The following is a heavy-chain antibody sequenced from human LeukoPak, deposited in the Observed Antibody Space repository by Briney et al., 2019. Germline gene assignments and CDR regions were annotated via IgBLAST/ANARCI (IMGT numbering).Heavy chain of an antibody. Sequence: GASVKVSCKASGYTFTSYGISWVRQAPGQGLEWMGWISAYSGNTNYAQKLQGRVTMTTDTSTSTAYMELRSLRSDDTAVYYCARAQITIFGVVIIPYFDYWGQGTLVTVSS. CDR3: ARAQITIFGVVIIPYFDY. CDR1: GYTFTSYG. CDR2: ISAYSGNT. D-gene: IGHD3-3*01. J-gene: IGHJ4*02. V-gene: IGHV1-18*01.